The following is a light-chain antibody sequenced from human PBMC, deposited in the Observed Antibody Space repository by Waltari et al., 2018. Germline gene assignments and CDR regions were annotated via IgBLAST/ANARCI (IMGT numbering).Light chain of an antibody. CDR3: SSYSSTNTRV. CDR1: TSDVGGSRF. CDR2: EVN. Sequence: QSALTQPASLSGSPGQSITISCTGTTSDVGGSRFVSWYQHHPGGAPKLMIYEVNSRPAGISERFAGSKSGNTASLTISGLQAQDEAYYYCSSYSSTNTRVFGGGTKLTVL. V-gene: IGLV2-14*01. J-gene: IGLJ3*02.